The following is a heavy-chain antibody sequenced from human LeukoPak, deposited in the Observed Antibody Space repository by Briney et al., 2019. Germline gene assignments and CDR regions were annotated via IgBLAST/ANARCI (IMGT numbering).Heavy chain of an antibody. CDR1: NYNLRSHG. CDR3: ARFSVFGADTSPPYHYGMDV. D-gene: IGHD3-3*01. CDR2: VSGYNGDT. J-gene: IGHJ6*02. Sequence: ASVKVSCKASNYNLRSHGLSWVRQAPGQGLEWMGWVSGYNGDTKYAQNFQGRVTMTAGTSTSTFYMELRSLRSDDTGIYYCARFSVFGADTSPPYHYGMDVWGQGTAVSVSS. V-gene: IGHV1-18*01.